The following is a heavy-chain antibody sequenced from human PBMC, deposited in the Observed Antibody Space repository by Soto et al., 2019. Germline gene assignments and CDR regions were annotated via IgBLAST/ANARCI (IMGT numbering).Heavy chain of an antibody. CDR3: ATYYTGSGSYYRFDS. CDR2: ISGYGGIT. Sequence: VQLVQSGAEVKSPGASVKVSCRSSGYSFTTYGFSWVRQAPGRGLEWMGYISGYGGITHYAEKFRSRVIMTTDTSTTTAYLDLRSLRSDDTAVYYCATYYTGSGSYYRFDSWGQGTLVTVPS. J-gene: IGHJ4*02. V-gene: IGHV1-18*01. D-gene: IGHD3-10*01. CDR1: GYSFTTYG.